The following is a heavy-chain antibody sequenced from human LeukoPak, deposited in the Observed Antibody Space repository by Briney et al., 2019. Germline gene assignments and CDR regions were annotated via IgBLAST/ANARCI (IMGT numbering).Heavy chain of an antibody. V-gene: IGHV3-30*04. CDR2: ISYDGSNK. CDR1: GFTFSSYA. J-gene: IGHJ3*02. Sequence: GGSLRLSCAASGFTFSSYAMHWVRQAPGKGLEWVAVISYDGSNKYYADSVKGRFTISRDNSKNTLYLQMNSLRAEDTAVYYCARPYDSSGYLAYDAFDIWGQGTMVTVSS. CDR3: ARPYDSSGYLAYDAFDI. D-gene: IGHD3-22*01.